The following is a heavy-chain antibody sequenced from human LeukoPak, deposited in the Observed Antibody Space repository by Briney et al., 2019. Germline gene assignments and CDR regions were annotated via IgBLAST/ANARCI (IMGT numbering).Heavy chain of an antibody. Sequence: PGRSLRLSCAASGFTFSDYYMSWIRQAPGKGLEWISYITDSGSTTYYADSVKGRFTISRDNAKNSLYLQMNSLRVEDTAVYYCARDLAVAGFWGQGTLVTVSS. CDR3: ARDLAVAGF. CDR1: GFTFSDYY. D-gene: IGHD6-19*01. CDR2: ITDSGSTT. J-gene: IGHJ4*02. V-gene: IGHV3-11*01.